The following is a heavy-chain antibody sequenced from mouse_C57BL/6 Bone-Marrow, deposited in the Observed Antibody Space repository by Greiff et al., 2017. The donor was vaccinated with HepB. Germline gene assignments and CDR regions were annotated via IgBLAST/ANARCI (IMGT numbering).Heavy chain of an antibody. Sequence: EVQLQQSGAELVRPGASVKLSCTASGFNIKDDYMHWVKQRPEQGLEWIRWIDPENGDTEYASKFQGKATITADTSSNTAYLQLSSLTSEDTAVYYCTTLLRRYYFDYWGQGTTLTVSS. J-gene: IGHJ2*01. CDR2: IDPENGDT. CDR3: TTLLRRYYFDY. D-gene: IGHD1-1*01. V-gene: IGHV14-4*01. CDR1: GFNIKDDY.